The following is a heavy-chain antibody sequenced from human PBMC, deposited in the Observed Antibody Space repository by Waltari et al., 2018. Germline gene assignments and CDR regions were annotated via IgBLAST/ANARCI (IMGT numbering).Heavy chain of an antibody. CDR1: GGTFSSYA. CDR3: ASPSTLMQLWSRLDY. CDR2: IIPIFGTA. J-gene: IGHJ4*02. Sequence: QVQLVQSGAEVKKPGSSVKVSCKASGGTFSSYAISWVRQAPGQGLEWMGGIIPIFGTAKYAQKFQGRVTITADESTSTAYMEVSSLRSEDTAVYYCASPSTLMQLWSRLDYWGQGTLVTVSS. V-gene: IGHV1-69*01. D-gene: IGHD5-18*01.